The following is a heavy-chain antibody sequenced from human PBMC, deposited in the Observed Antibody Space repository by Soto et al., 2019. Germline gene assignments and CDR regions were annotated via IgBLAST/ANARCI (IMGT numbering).Heavy chain of an antibody. Sequence: ASVKGSCTASCYSFTSYGICWVRHAPGQGLEWMGWIIAYNGNTNYAQKLQGGVTMTTDTATSTAYMELRSLRSEDTAVYYCARVIKSAQDSSGYYPDAFDIWAQGTMVTVSS. V-gene: IGHV1-18*01. CDR2: IIAYNGNT. CDR3: ARVIKSAQDSSGYYPDAFDI. J-gene: IGHJ3*02. D-gene: IGHD3-22*01. CDR1: CYSFTSYG.